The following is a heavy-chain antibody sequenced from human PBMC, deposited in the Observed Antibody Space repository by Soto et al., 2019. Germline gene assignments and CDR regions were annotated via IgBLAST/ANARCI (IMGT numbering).Heavy chain of an antibody. V-gene: IGHV4-34*01. J-gene: IGHJ4*02. CDR2: INHSGST. CDR1: GGSFSGYY. CDR3: ASLEGYCSSTSCSYYFDY. Sequence: SETLSLTCAVYGGSFSGYYWSWIRQPPGKGLEWIGEINHSGSTNYNPSLKSRVTISVDTSKNQFSLKLSSVTAADTAVYYCASLEGYCSSTSCSYYFDYWGQGTLVTVSS. D-gene: IGHD2-2*01.